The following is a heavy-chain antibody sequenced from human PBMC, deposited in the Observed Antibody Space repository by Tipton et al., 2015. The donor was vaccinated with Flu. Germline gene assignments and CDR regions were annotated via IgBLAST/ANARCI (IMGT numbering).Heavy chain of an antibody. Sequence: QSGPEVKKPGSSVKVSCKASGGTFSSYPISWVRQAPGQGLEWMGGILPMFGTTHYAQKFQGRVTMTTDTSTSTAYMELRSLRSDDTAVYYCARQIYTSGELDYDYYYMDVWGKGTTVTVSS. CDR1: GGTFSSYP. CDR3: ARQIYTSGELDYDYYYMDV. CDR2: ILPMFGTT. J-gene: IGHJ6*03. V-gene: IGHV1-69*05. D-gene: IGHD6-25*01.